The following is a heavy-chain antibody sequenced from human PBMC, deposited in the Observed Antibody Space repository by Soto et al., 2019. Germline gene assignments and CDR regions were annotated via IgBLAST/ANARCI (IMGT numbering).Heavy chain of an antibody. CDR3: ARGTARGQAALDI. CDR2: IYSDGNTK. CDR1: GLTFSNYL. V-gene: IGHV3-30*09. J-gene: IGHJ3*02. D-gene: IGHD5-18*01. Sequence: GGSLRLSCATAGLTFSNYLIHWVRQDTGKGLEWVAVIYSDGNTKYYGDAVKGRFVISRDNSKSTLYVQMNSLRAEDTSVYFCARGTARGQAALDIWVQGTMDTVSS.